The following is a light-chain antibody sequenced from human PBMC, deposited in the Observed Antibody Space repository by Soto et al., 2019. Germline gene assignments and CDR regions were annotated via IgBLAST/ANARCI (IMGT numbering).Light chain of an antibody. J-gene: IGLJ2*01. CDR1: SSDIGSYNF. V-gene: IGLV2-14*01. CDR3: SSYTSSITVV. CDR2: EVS. Sequence: QSALTQPASVSGSPGQSVTISCTGTSSDIGSYNFVAWYQHHPNKAPKLMIYEVSNRPSGVSNRFSGSKSGNTASLTISGLQAEDEAVYYCSSYTSSITVVFDGGTKVTVL.